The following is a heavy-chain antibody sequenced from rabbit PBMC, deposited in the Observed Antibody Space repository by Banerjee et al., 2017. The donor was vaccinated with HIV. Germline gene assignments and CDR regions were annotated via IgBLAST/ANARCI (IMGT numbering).Heavy chain of an antibody. D-gene: IGHD4-1*01. CDR3: ARDLAGVIGWNFGL. Sequence: QEQLEESGGGLVQPGGSLKLSCKASGFDFSSYGVSWVRQAPGKGLEWIGYITYGGSAFYASWAKGRFTISKTSSTTVTLQMTSLTAADTATYFCARDLAGVIGWNFGLWGPGTLVTVS. J-gene: IGHJ6*01. CDR2: ITYGGSA. CDR1: GFDFSSYG. V-gene: IGHV1S39*01.